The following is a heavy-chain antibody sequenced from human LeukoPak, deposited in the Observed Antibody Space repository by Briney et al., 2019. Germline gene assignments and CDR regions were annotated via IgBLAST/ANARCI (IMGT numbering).Heavy chain of an antibody. J-gene: IGHJ6*02. CDR3: ARDGRYCSSTSCETENYYYYYGMDV. CDR1: GFTFSDYY. D-gene: IGHD2-2*01. Sequence: GGSLRLSCAASGFTFSDYYMGWIRQAPGKGLEWVSYISSSGSTIYYADSVKGRFTISRDNAKNSLYLQMNSLRAEDTAVYYCARDGRYCSSTSCETENYYYYYGMDVWGQGTTVTVSS. CDR2: ISSSGSTI. V-gene: IGHV3-11*01.